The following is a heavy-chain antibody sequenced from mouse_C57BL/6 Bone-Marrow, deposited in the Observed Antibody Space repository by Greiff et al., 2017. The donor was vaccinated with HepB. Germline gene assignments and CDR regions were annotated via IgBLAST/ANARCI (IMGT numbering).Heavy chain of an antibody. V-gene: IGHV5-6*01. CDR1: GFTFSSYG. CDR2: ISSGGSYT. CDR3: ARQIRPFAY. J-gene: IGHJ3*01. Sequence: EVMLVESGGDLVKPGGSLKLSCAASGFTFSSYGMSWVRQTPDKRLEWVATISSGGSYTYYPDSVKGRCTITRDNAKNTLYLQMSSLKSEDTAMYYYARQIRPFAYWGQGTLVTVSA.